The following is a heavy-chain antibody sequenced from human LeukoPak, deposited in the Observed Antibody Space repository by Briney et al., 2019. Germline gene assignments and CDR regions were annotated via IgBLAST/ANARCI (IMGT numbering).Heavy chain of an antibody. J-gene: IGHJ4*02. CDR3: AHYGDYRFLYYFDY. Sequence: SGPTLVKPTQTLTLTCTFSGFSLSTSGVGVGWIRQPPGKALEWLALIYWNDNKLYSPSLKSRLTITKDTSNNQAVLTMTNMDPVDTATYYCAHYGDYRFLYYFDYWGQGTLVTVSP. CDR2: IYWNDNK. V-gene: IGHV2-5*01. CDR1: GFSLSTSGVG. D-gene: IGHD4-17*01.